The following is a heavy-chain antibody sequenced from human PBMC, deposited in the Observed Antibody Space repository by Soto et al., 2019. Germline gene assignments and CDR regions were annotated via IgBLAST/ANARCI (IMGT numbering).Heavy chain of an antibody. J-gene: IGHJ4*02. Sequence: QVQLQESGPGLVKPSETLSLTCTVSGGSIRSYYWSWIRQPPGKGLEWIGYIYYSGSTNYNPSLKSRVTISVDTSKNQFSLKLSSVTAADTAVYYCVRRWGPTFDYWGQGTLVTVSS. V-gene: IGHV4-59*01. CDR3: VRRWGPTFDY. CDR2: IYYSGST. CDR1: GGSIRSYY. D-gene: IGHD1-26*01.